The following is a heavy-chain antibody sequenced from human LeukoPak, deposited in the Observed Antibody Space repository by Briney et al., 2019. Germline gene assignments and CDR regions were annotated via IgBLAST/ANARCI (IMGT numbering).Heavy chain of an antibody. D-gene: IGHD2-15*01. Sequence: GESLKISCKGSGYSFTSYWIGWVRQMPGKGLEWMGIIYPGDSDTRYSPSFQGQVTISADKSISTAYLQWSSLKASDTAMYYCARHVQLVAATPWGSPVDYWGQGTLVTVSS. J-gene: IGHJ4*02. CDR1: GYSFTSYW. CDR2: IYPGDSDT. V-gene: IGHV5-51*01. CDR3: ARHVQLVAATPWGSPVDY.